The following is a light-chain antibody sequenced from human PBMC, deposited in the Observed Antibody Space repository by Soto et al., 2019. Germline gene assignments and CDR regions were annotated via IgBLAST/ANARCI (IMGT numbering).Light chain of an antibody. Sequence: IILTQSPDTLSLSLGERATLSCRASRSINSRYLAWYQQKHGQAPRLLIYAASSRATGIPDRFSGSGSGTDFTLNITRLEPEDFAVYYCQQYGYSPNTFGQGPNLEIK. CDR2: AAS. CDR1: RSINSRY. J-gene: IGKJ2*01. V-gene: IGKV3-20*01. CDR3: QQYGYSPNT.